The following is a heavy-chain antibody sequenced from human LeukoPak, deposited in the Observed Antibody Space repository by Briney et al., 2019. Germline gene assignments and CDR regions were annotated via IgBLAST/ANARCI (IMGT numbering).Heavy chain of an antibody. CDR2: ISSSSSYI. J-gene: IGHJ5*02. CDR3: ARDLSGSYFFDP. CDR1: GFTFSSYS. V-gene: IGHV3-21*01. Sequence: GGSLRLSCAASGFTFSSYSMNWVRQAPGKGLEWVSSISSSSSYIYYADSVKGRFTISRDNAKNSLYLQMNSLRAEDTAVYYCARDLSGSYFFDPWGQGTLVTVPS. D-gene: IGHD1-26*01.